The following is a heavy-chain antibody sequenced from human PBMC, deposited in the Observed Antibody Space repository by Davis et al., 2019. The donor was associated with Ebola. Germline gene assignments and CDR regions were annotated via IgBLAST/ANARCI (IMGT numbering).Heavy chain of an antibody. CDR3: ATSPEYDN. V-gene: IGHV3-23*01. J-gene: IGHJ4*02. Sequence: GESLKISCTGSGLTFSNSDMSWVRQAPGKGLEWVSAISGSGDSTNYADSVKGRFTISRDNSKTTVFLQMNSLRADDTAVYFCATSPEYDNWGRGTLVTVSS. CDR2: ISGSGDST. CDR1: GLTFSNSD. D-gene: IGHD1-14*01.